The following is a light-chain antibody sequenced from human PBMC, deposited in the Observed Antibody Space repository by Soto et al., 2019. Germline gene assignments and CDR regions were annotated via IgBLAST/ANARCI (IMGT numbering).Light chain of an antibody. V-gene: IGKV3D-15*01. J-gene: IGKJ3*01. CDR2: GAS. CDR1: QRVSRT. CDR3: QQYNTWPTT. Sequence: IVMTQSPATLSVSPGARATISCLASQRVSRTLAWSPHNPGQAPRLLNEGASLKGTCIPARFTGSGAGTEFTPASNSLQYEGFAVYWCQQYNTWPTTFGPGTKVEIK.